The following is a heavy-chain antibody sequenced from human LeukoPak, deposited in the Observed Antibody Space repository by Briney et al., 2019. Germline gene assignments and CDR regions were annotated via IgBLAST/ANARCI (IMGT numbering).Heavy chain of an antibody. J-gene: IGHJ3*02. CDR2: IRGGGGSA. D-gene: IGHD4-17*01. CDR1: GFTFSAYA. CDR3: ARDPNGDYIGAFDM. Sequence: GGSLRLSCTASGFTFSAYAMMWVRQAPGKGPEWVSGIRGGGGSAFYADSVKGRFTISRDNSKYTPFLQMNSLRAEDTAVYYCARDPNGDYIGAFDMWGPGTMVPVSS. V-gene: IGHV3-23*01.